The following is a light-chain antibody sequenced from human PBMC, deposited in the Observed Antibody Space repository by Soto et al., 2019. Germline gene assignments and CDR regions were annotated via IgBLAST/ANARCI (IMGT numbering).Light chain of an antibody. CDR2: DAS. J-gene: IGKJ1*01. V-gene: IGKV1-5*01. Sequence: DIQMTQSPSTLSASVGYRVTITCRASQSISSWLAWYQQKPGKAPKLLIYDASSLESGVPSRFSGSGSGTEFTLTISSLQSEDFALYYCQQYNNWPPWTFGQGTKVDIK. CDR1: QSISSW. CDR3: QQYNNWPPWT.